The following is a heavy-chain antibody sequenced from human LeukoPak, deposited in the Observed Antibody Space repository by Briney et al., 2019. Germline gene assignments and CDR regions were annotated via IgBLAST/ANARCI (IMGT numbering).Heavy chain of an antibody. V-gene: IGHV1-46*01. J-gene: IGHJ1*01. D-gene: IGHD3-10*01. CDR1: GYTFTSYY. Sequence: GASVKVSCKASGYTFTSYYMHWVRQAPGQGLEWMGIIKPSGGSTSYAQKFQGRVTMTRDTSTSTVYMELSSLRSEDTAVYYCARDLSYYGSGSLFQHWGQGTLVTASS. CDR3: ARDLSYYGSGSLFQH. CDR2: IKPSGGST.